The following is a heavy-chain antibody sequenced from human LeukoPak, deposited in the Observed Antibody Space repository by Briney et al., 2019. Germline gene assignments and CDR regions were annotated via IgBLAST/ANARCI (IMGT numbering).Heavy chain of an antibody. D-gene: IGHD3-3*01. CDR2: IRYDGSNK. CDR1: GFTFSSYG. J-gene: IGHJ4*02. CDR3: AKDRYSGLYYDFWSGYYTPFDY. V-gene: IGHV3-30*02. Sequence: GGSLRLSCAASGFTFSSYGMHWVRQAPGKGLEWVAFIRYDGSNKYYADSVKGRFTISRDNSKNTLYLQMNSLRAEDTAVYYCAKDRYSGLYYDFWSGYYTPFDYWGQGTLVTVSS.